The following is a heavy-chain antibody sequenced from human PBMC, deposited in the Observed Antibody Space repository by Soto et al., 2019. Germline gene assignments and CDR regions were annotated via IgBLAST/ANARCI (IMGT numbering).Heavy chain of an antibody. CDR2: IYYSVST. Sequence: QLQLQESGPGLVKPSETLSLTCTVSGGSISSSSYYWGWIRQPPGKGLEWIGSIYYSVSTYYNPSLKSRVTXXXXXXXXXXXXXXXXXXXXXXXXXXXXXXXXXXXXXIFAFDYWGQGTLVTVSS. CDR1: GGSISSSSYY. CDR3: XXXXXXXXXXIFAFDY. D-gene: IGHD2-15*01. V-gene: IGHV4-39*01. J-gene: IGHJ4*02.